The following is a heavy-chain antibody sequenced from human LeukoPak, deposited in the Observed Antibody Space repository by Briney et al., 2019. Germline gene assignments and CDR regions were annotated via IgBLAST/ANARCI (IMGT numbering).Heavy chain of an antibody. J-gene: IGHJ3*02. V-gene: IGHV3-30*04. CDR1: GFTFISYA. CDR3: AKPRTPIAAAGDAFDI. CDR2: ISFHGTDS. D-gene: IGHD6-13*01. Sequence: PGGSLRLSCAASGFTFISYAIHWVRQAPGKGLEWVAVISFHGTDSFYADSVKGRFTISRDNSKNTLYLQMNSLRAEDTAVYYCAKPRTPIAAAGDAFDIWGQGTMVTVSS.